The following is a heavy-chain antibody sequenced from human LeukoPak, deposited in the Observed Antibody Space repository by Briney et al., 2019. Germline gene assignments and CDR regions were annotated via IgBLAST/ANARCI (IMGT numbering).Heavy chain of an antibody. CDR1: GLSISNSW. Sequence: GGSLRLSCAASGLSISNSWMSWFRLAPGKGSEWVANIKQDGSEKYHVDSVKGRFTVSRDNANNLLYLQMNSLRVEDTAVYYCARLQWEPPDYWGQGTLVTVSS. D-gene: IGHD1-26*01. V-gene: IGHV3-7*03. CDR2: IKQDGSEK. J-gene: IGHJ4*02. CDR3: ARLQWEPPDY.